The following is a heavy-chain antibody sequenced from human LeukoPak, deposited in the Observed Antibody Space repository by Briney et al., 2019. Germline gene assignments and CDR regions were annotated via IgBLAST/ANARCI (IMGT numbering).Heavy chain of an antibody. Sequence: GGSLRLSCAASGVTCRDYARRGVREARGGGGEGGAAISRRGGTTYYADSVKGRFTIPSDNSQNPLYLQINSLRAEATALYYCAKGVYSPSYYSGLEYWGQGTLVTVSS. CDR1: GVTCRDYA. D-gene: IGHD2-2*01. CDR2: ISRRGGTT. J-gene: IGHJ4*02. V-gene: IGHV3-23*01. CDR3: AKGVYSPSYYSGLEY.